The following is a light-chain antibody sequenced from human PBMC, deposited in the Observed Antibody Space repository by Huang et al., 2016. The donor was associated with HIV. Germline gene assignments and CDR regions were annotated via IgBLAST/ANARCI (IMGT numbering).Light chain of an antibody. Sequence: EIVLTHSPGTLSLSPGERATLSSRARQSVNNNFFTWYQQKPGQAPRLLIYGASSRATGVPDRFSGSGSRTDFTLTISRLEPEDFAVYYCHQYGDSRGAFGQGTKVEIK. J-gene: IGKJ1*01. CDR3: HQYGDSRGA. V-gene: IGKV3-20*01. CDR1: QSVNNNF. CDR2: GAS.